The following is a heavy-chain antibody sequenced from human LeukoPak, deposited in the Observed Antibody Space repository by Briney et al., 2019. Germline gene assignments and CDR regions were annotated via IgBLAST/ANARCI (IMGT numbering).Heavy chain of an antibody. CDR2: IYTSGST. D-gene: IGHD3-3*01. CDR1: DGSISSYY. V-gene: IGHV4-4*09. J-gene: IGHJ6*03. CDR3: AGTYYDFSYYYYMDV. Sequence: PSETLSLTCTVSDGSISSYYWSWIRQPPGKGLEWIGYIYTSGSTNYNPSLKSRVTISVDTSKNQFSLKLSSVTAADTAVYYCAGTYYDFSYYYYMDVWGKGTTVTVSS.